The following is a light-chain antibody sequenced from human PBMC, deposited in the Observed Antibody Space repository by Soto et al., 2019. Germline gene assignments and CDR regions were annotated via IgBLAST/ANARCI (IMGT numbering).Light chain of an antibody. CDR3: SSYTSSSPRV. Sequence: QSALTQPASVSGSPGQSITISCTGTSSDVGGYNYVSWYQQHPGKAPKLIIYEVNNRPSGVSNRFSGSKSGNTASLTISGLQAEDEADYYCSSYTSSSPRVFGGGTKLTVL. V-gene: IGLV2-14*01. CDR1: SSDVGGYNY. CDR2: EVN. J-gene: IGLJ2*01.